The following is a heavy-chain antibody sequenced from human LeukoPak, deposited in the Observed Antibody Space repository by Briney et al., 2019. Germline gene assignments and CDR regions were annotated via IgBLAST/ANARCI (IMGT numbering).Heavy chain of an antibody. D-gene: IGHD2-15*01. V-gene: IGHV3-48*03. Sequence: QPGGSLRLSCAASGFTFSSYEMNWVRQAPGKGLEWVSYISSSGSTIYYADSVKGRFTISRDNAKSSLYLQMNSLRAEDTAVYFCARAGIGQVDYSGDRRAYDSWGQGTLVTVSS. CDR2: ISSSGSTI. CDR1: GFTFSSYE. CDR3: ARAGIGQVDYSGDRRAYDS. J-gene: IGHJ4*02.